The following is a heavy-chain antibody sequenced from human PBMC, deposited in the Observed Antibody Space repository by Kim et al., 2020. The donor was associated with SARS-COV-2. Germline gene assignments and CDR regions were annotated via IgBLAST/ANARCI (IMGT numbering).Heavy chain of an antibody. D-gene: IGHD2-2*01. J-gene: IGHJ3*02. CDR3: ARALYYSTADAFDI. Sequence: PDAVGGRFTISRDKSKDTVYRQMNSLRAEDTAVYYCARALYYSTADAFDIWGQGTMVTVSS. V-gene: IGHV3-33*01.